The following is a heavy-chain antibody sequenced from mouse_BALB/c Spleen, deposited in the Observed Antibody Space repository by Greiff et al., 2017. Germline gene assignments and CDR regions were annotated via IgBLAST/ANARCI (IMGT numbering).Heavy chain of an antibody. CDR2: INPYNDGT. Sequence: VQLQQSGPELVKPGASVKMSCKASGYTFTSYVMYWVKQKPGQGLEWIGYINPYNDGTKYNEKFKGKATLTSDKSSSTAYMELSSLTSEDSAVYYSASRTARAWFAYWGQGTLVTVSA. CDR3: ASRTARAWFAY. CDR1: GYTFTSYV. J-gene: IGHJ3*01. V-gene: IGHV1-14*01. D-gene: IGHD3-2*01.